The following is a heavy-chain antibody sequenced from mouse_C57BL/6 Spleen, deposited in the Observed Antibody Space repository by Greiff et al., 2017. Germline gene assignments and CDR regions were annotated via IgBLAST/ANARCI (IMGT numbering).Heavy chain of an antibody. CDR3: ARHYYGSSYDY. CDR1: GFTFSSYT. D-gene: IGHD1-1*01. CDR2: ISGGGGNT. J-gene: IGHJ2*01. Sequence: ESGGGLVKPGGSLKLSCAASGFTFSSYTMSWVRQTPEKRLEWVATISGGGGNTYYPDSVKGRFTISRDNAKNTLYLQMSSLRSEDTALYYCARHYYGSSYDYWGQGTTLTVSS. V-gene: IGHV5-9*01.